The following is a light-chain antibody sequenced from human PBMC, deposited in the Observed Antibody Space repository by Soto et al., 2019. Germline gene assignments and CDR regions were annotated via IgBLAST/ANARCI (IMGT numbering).Light chain of an antibody. CDR3: HQYNSWPPGT. Sequence: IVLTQSPAILSVSPGERATLSCRASQSISRSLAWYQQKPGQAPRLLISDASTRATGIPARFSGSGSGTEFTLTISSLQSEDVALYYCHQYNSWPPGTFGQGTKVEIK. CDR1: QSISRS. CDR2: DAS. J-gene: IGKJ2*01. V-gene: IGKV3-15*01.